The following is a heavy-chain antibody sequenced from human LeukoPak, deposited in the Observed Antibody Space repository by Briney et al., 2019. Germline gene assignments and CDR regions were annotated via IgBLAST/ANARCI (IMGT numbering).Heavy chain of an antibody. CDR2: IIPIFGTA. V-gene: IGHV1-69*06. CDR3: ARGPIAAAGTRDSRYYYYYMDV. D-gene: IGHD6-13*01. J-gene: IGHJ6*03. Sequence: GASVKVSCKASGGTFSSYAISWVRQAPGQGLEWMGGIIPIFGTANYAQKVQGRGTITADKSTSTAYMELSSLRSEDTAVYYCARGPIAAAGTRDSRYYYYYMDVWGKGTPVTVSS. CDR1: GGTFSSYA.